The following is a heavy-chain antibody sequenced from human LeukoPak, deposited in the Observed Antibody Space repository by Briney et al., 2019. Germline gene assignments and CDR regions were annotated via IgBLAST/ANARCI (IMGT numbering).Heavy chain of an antibody. CDR2: VSNSGGTT. J-gene: IGHJ4*02. CDR1: GFTFSNYV. CDR3: ATPGDSDPLDY. V-gene: IGHV3-23*01. Sequence: GGSLTLSCAASGFTFSNYVMTWVRQAPGKGLDWVAGVSNSGGTTYYADSVKGRFTISRDNSKNTLYLQMNSLRAEDTAVYYCATPGDSDPLDYWGQGTLVTVSS. D-gene: IGHD3-16*01.